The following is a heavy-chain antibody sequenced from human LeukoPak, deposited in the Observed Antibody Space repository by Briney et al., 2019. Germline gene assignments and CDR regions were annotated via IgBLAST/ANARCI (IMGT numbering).Heavy chain of an antibody. D-gene: IGHD3-9*01. J-gene: IGHJ6*02. CDR3: ARGYYDILTGYYYYYYYGMDV. V-gene: IGHV3-11*01. Sequence: GRSLRLSCAASGFTSDDYAMHWVRHAPGKGLEWVPYISSSGSTIYYADSGKGRFTISRDNAKNSLYLQMNGLRAEDTAVYYCARGYYDILTGYYYYYYYGMDVWGQGTTVTVSS. CDR1: GFTSDDYA. CDR2: ISSSGSTI.